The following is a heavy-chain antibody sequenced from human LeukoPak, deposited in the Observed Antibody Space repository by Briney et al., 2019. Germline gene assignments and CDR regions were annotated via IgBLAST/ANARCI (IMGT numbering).Heavy chain of an antibody. D-gene: IGHD6-13*01. Sequence: PGGSLRLSCAASGFTFRSFEMNWVRQAPAKGLEWVSYIDSRGTTIYYGDSVKGRFTISRDNAKNSLFLQMNSLRAEDTAVYYCARAVAAAGTVYDAFDRWGQGTMVTVSS. V-gene: IGHV3-48*03. J-gene: IGHJ3*02. CDR1: GFTFRSFE. CDR3: ARAVAAAGTVYDAFDR. CDR2: IDSRGTTI.